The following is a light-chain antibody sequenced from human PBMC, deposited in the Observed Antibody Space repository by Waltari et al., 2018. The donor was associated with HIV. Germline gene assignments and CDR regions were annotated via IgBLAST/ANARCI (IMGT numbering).Light chain of an antibody. Sequence: QSVLTQPPSVSGAPGQRVTISCTGSSSNIGAGLDVHWYQQLPGTAPKPLLYGNTNRPSGVPDRFSGSKSGTSASLAITGLQAEDEADYYCQSYDSSLSGLLFGGGTKLTVL. CDR1: SSNIGAGLD. CDR2: GNT. J-gene: IGLJ2*01. V-gene: IGLV1-40*01. CDR3: QSYDSSLSGLL.